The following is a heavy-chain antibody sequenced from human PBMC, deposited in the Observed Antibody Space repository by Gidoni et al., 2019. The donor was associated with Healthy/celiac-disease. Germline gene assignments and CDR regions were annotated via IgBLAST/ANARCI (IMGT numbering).Heavy chain of an antibody. CDR3: ARGSAAGYCSSTSGPLYGMDV. CDR1: GGTFSSYA. Sequence: QVQLVQSGAEVKTPGSSVTVSCKASGGTFSSYAISWVRQARGQGLAWMGGIIPIFGTANYAQKFQGRVTITADKSTSTSYMELSSLRSEDTAVYYCARGSAAGYCSSTSGPLYGMDVWGQGTTVTVSS. V-gene: IGHV1-69*06. CDR2: IIPIFGTA. D-gene: IGHD2-2*01. J-gene: IGHJ6*02.